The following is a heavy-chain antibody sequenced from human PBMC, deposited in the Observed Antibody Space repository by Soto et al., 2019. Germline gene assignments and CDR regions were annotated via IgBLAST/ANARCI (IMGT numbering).Heavy chain of an antibody. CDR3: AKKDEWFGDENAFEN. D-gene: IGHD3-10*01. J-gene: IGHJ3*02. CDR1: GFTFSSYA. Sequence: EVQLLESGGGLVQPGGSLRLSCAASGFTFSSYALSWVRQAPGQGLEWVSAISGRGGSTYYADSVKGRFTISRDNSKNTLYLQRNSLRAEDTAVYYGAKKDEWFGDENAFENWGLGTMVTVSS. V-gene: IGHV3-23*01. CDR2: ISGRGGST.